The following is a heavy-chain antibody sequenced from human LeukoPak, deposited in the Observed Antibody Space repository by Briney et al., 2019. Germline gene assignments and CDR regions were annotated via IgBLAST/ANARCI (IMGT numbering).Heavy chain of an antibody. CDR1: GYTFTDYY. Sequence: ASVKVSCKASGYTFTDYYIHWVRQAPGQGLEWMGWIDPNSGGTHYVQKFQGRVTMTRDTSINTAYMELSSLRSDDTAVYYCALGGSIAAAATGHYFFYMDVWAKGTTVTVSS. CDR3: ALGGSIAAAATGHYFFYMDV. J-gene: IGHJ6*03. V-gene: IGHV1-2*02. D-gene: IGHD6-13*01. CDR2: IDPNSGGT.